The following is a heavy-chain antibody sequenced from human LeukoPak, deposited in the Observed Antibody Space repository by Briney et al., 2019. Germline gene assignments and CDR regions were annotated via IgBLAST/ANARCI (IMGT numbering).Heavy chain of an antibody. Sequence: PGGSLRLSCAASGFTFSSYAMSWVRQAPGKGLEWVSAISGSGGSTYYADSVKGRFTISRDNSKNTLYLQMNSLKTEDTAVYYCTTISSPQGGSYYFDYWGQGTLVTVSS. CDR3: TTISSPQGGSYYFDY. D-gene: IGHD1-26*01. J-gene: IGHJ4*02. CDR2: ISGSGGST. V-gene: IGHV3-23*01. CDR1: GFTFSSYA.